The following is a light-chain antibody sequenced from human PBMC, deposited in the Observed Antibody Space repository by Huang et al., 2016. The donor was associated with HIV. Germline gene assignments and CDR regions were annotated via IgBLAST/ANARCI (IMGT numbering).Light chain of an antibody. Sequence: EIVLTQSPATLSLSPGERATLSCRASQSVNTFLAWYQQKPGQAPRLLIYDAANRATGIPARFSGSGSGTDFTLTISSLEPEDFAVYYCQQRSNRPPTFGGGTKVEIK. CDR1: QSVNTF. CDR3: QQRSNRPPT. CDR2: DAA. V-gene: IGKV3-11*01. J-gene: IGKJ4*01.